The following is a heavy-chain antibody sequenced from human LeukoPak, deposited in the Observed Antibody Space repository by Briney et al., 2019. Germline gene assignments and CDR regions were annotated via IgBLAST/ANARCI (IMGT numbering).Heavy chain of an antibody. CDR1: GGSIISYY. Sequence: SETLSLTCTVSGGSIISYYWSWIRQPPGKGLEWIGYIYYSGGTNYNPSLKSRVTISLDTSKNQFSLKLSSVTAADTAVYYCARGGQWLVHWFDPWGQGTLVTVSS. J-gene: IGHJ5*02. V-gene: IGHV4-59*01. CDR3: ARGGQWLVHWFDP. D-gene: IGHD6-19*01. CDR2: IYYSGGT.